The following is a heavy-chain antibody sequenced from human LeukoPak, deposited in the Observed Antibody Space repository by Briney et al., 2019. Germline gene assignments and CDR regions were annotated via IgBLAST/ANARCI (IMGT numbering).Heavy chain of an antibody. CDR1: GYTFTSYG. Sequence: ASVKVSCKASGYTFTSYGISWVRQTPGQGLECMGWISSYNGNTNYAQKFQGRVTMTTDTSTSTAYMELRSLRSDDTAVYYCARVRSLGSSGYTVDYWGQGTLVTVSS. J-gene: IGHJ4*02. CDR3: ARVRSLGSSGYTVDY. V-gene: IGHV1-18*01. D-gene: IGHD3-22*01. CDR2: ISSYNGNT.